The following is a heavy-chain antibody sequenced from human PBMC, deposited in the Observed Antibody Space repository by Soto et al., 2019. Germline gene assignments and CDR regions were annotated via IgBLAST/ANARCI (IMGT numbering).Heavy chain of an antibody. CDR2: ISSSSSVI. J-gene: IGHJ6*03. Sequence: EVQLVESGGGLVQPGGSLRLSCATSGFILSDCAMNWVRQAPGKGLEWVSYISSSSSVIDYADSVKGRFTVSRANARNSLDLQMNSLRAEDTAVYYCARDLSWGSNWYYYMDVWGKGTTVTVSS. V-gene: IGHV3-48*01. CDR3: ARDLSWGSNWYYYMDV. CDR1: GFILSDCA. D-gene: IGHD7-27*01.